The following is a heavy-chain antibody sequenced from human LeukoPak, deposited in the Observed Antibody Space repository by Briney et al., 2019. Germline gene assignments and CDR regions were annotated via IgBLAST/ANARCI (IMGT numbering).Heavy chain of an antibody. D-gene: IGHD3-22*01. CDR1: GYTFTGYY. V-gene: IGHV1-2*02. CDR2: INPNSGGT. Sequence: ASVKVSCQASGYTFTGYYMHWVRQAPGQGLEWMGWINPNSGGTNYAQKFQGRVTMTRDTSISTAYMELSRLRSDDTAVYYCARIGSYDSSGYSHDFDYWGQGTLVTVSS. J-gene: IGHJ4*02. CDR3: ARIGSYDSSGYSHDFDY.